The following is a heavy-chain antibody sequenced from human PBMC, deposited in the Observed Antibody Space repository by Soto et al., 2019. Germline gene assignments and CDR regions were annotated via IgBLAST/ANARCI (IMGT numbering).Heavy chain of an antibody. V-gene: IGHV3-30*18. CDR2: ISYDGSNK. D-gene: IGHD3-22*01. CDR1: GFTFSSYD. CDR3: AKDPHPYYYDSSGYYVGDYYYGMDV. Sequence: XGSLRRCCAASGFTFSSYDMHWVRQAPGKGLEWVAVISYDGSNKYYADSVKGRFTISRDNSKNTLYLQMNSLRAEDTAVYYCAKDPHPYYYDSSGYYVGDYYYGMDVWGQGTTVTVSS. J-gene: IGHJ6*02.